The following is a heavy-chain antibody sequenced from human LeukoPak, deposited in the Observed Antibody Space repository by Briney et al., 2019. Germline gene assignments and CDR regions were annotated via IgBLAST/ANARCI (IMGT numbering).Heavy chain of an antibody. D-gene: IGHD2-15*01. CDR3: AREAAKGGGWFDP. CDR2: IYHTGST. V-gene: IGHV4-59*02. J-gene: IGHJ5*02. CDR1: GGSVSDYY. Sequence: PSETLSLTCTISGGSVSDYYWSWIRQSPGKGLEWIGYIYHTGSTSYSPSLKSRVTISVDTSKNQFSLKLSSVTAADTAVYYCAREAAKGGGWFDPWGQGTLVTVSS.